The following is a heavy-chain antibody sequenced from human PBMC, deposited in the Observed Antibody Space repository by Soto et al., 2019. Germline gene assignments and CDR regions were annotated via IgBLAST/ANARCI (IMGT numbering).Heavy chain of an antibody. D-gene: IGHD2-21*02. CDR3: ARSTAMNYYCYGMDV. CDR1: GFTFSSYV. Sequence: QVQLVESGGGVVQPGRSLRLSCAASGFTFSSYVMHWVRQAPGKGLEWVALISFDGSSKYFADSVKGRFTISRDNSKNTLYLQVNVLISEDTAVYYCARSTAMNYYCYGMDVWGQGTTVTVSS. V-gene: IGHV3-30-3*01. CDR2: ISFDGSSK. J-gene: IGHJ6*02.